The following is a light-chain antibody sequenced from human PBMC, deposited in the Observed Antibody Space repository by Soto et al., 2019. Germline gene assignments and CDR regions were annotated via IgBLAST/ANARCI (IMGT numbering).Light chain of an antibody. V-gene: IGKV1-5*03. CDR2: KAS. CDR1: QSISNW. J-gene: IGKJ1*01. Sequence: DIQMTQSPSTLSASVGDRVTITCRASQSISNWLAWYQQKPGKAPKLLLYKASSLQSGVPSRFSGSGSGTEFTLTISSLQPDDFATYYCQQYNVYPWAFGQGTKVEIK. CDR3: QQYNVYPWA.